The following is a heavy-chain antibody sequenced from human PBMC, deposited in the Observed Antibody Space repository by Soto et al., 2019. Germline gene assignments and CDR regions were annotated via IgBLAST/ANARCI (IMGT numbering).Heavy chain of an antibody. CDR2: INPNSGGT. CDR1: GYTFTGYY. D-gene: IGHD6-19*01. J-gene: IGHJ4*02. V-gene: IGHV1-2*02. Sequence: ASLKVSCKASGYTFTGYYMHWVRQAPGQGLEWMGWINPNSGGTNYAQKFQGRVTMTRDTYISTAYMELSRLRSDDTAVYYCARDRIAVEFDYSGQGTLVTVSS. CDR3: ARDRIAVEFDY.